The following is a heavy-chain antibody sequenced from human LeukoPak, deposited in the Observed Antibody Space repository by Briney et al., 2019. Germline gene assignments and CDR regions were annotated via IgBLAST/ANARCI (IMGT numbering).Heavy chain of an antibody. D-gene: IGHD3-9*01. Sequence: NPSETLSLTCTVSGGSISSSSYYWGWIRQPPGKGLEWIGSIYYSGRTYYNPSLKSRVTISVDTSKNQFSLKLSSVTAADTAVYYCARTGVWYYDILTGYPFDAFDIWGQGTMVTVSS. J-gene: IGHJ3*02. V-gene: IGHV4-39*07. CDR2: IYYSGRT. CDR1: GGSISSSSYY. CDR3: ARTGVWYYDILTGYPFDAFDI.